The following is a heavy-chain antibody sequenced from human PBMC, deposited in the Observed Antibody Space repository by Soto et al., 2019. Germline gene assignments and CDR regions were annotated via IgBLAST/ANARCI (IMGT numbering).Heavy chain of an antibody. V-gene: IGHV4-30-2*01. CDR3: AISGENDVYYYMDV. J-gene: IGHJ6*02. CDR1: GGSISSGGYS. D-gene: IGHD1-1*01. Sequence: PSETLSLTCAVSGGSISSGGYSWSWIRQPPGKGLEWIGYIYHSGSPYYNPSLKSRITISVDRSKNQFSLKLSSVTAADTAVYFCAISGENDVYYYMDVWGQGTTVTGSS. CDR2: IYHSGSP.